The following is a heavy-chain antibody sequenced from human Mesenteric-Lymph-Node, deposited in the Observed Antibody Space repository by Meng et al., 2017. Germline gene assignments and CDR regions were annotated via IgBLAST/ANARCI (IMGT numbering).Heavy chain of an antibody. CDR3: VRSSAWVRTGFDP. CDR2: IGHSGFT. J-gene: IGHJ5*02. CDR1: GGSISTSGYY. D-gene: IGHD6-19*01. V-gene: IGHV4-39*01. Sequence: QRQEVGPGLVRPLEALSLPVWVSGGSISTSGYYWGWIRQPPGKGLEWIGRIGHSGFTYYTPSLKSRVTVSIDTSRNQSSLWLTSVTAADTAVYYCVRSSAWVRTGFDPWGQGTLVTVSS.